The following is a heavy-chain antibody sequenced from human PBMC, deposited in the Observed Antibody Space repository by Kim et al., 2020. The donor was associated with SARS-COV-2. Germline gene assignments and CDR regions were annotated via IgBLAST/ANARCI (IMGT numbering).Heavy chain of an antibody. CDR2: ISGSGGST. D-gene: IGHD3-10*01. J-gene: IGHJ5*02. V-gene: IGHV3-23*01. CDR3: AKEAPLRRFGDPGGFDP. CDR1: GFTFSSYA. Sequence: GGSLRLSCAASGFTFSSYAMSWVRQAPGKGLEWVSAISGSGGSTYYADSVKGRFTISRDNSKNTLYLQMNSLRAEDTAVYYCAKEAPLRRFGDPGGFDPWGQGTLVTVSS.